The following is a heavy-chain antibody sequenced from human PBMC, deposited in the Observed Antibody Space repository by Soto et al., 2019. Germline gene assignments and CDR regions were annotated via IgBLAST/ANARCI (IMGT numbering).Heavy chain of an antibody. V-gene: IGHV3-9*01. CDR3: AKGFCSSTRCLTYSYMDV. CDR2: VSWNSGTM. CDR1: GFSFDEYA. J-gene: IGHJ6*03. D-gene: IGHD2-2*01. Sequence: EVQLVESGGGLVQPGRSLRLSCAASGFSFDEYAMHWVRQAPGKGLEWVSGVSWNSGTMGYGDSVSGRFAISRDNAKNSLYLQMNSLTTEDTALYYCAKGFCSSTRCLTYSYMDVWGKGTTVNVSS.